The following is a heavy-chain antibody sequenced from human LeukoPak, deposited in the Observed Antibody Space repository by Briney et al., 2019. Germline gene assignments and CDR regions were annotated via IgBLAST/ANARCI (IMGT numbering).Heavy chain of an antibody. V-gene: IGHV4-61*01. CDR3: AAYLGGTYQGYFDF. CDR2: IYYTGST. D-gene: IGHD1-26*01. CDR1: GGSVSSGSYH. Sequence: PSETLSLTCTVSGGSVSSGSYHWSWIRQPPGKGVEWIGYIYYTGSTNYNPSLKSRVTISVDTSKNQFSLNLSSVTAADTAVYYCAAYLGGTYQGYFDFWGQGTQVTVSS. J-gene: IGHJ4*02.